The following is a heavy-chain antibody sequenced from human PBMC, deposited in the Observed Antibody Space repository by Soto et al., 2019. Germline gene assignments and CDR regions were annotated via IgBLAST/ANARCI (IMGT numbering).Heavy chain of an antibody. V-gene: IGHV3-33*01. CDR3: ASQFWSGYPYGMDV. D-gene: IGHD3-3*01. CDR2: IWYDGSNK. CDR1: GFTFSSYG. J-gene: IGHJ6*02. Sequence: GGSLRLSCAASGFTFSSYGMHWVRQAPGKGLEWVAVIWYDGSNKYYADSVKGRFTISRDNSKNTLYLQMNSLRAEDTAVYYCASQFWSGYPYGMDVWGQGTTVTVSS.